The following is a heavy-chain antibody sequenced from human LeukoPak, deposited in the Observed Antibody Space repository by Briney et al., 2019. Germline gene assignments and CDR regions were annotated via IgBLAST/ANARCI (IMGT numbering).Heavy chain of an antibody. J-gene: IGHJ4*02. Sequence: GRSLRLSCAASGFTFSSYAMHWVRQAPGKGLEWVAVISYDGSNKYYADSVKGRFTISRDNSKNKLYLQMNSLRAEDTAVYYCARDMRFGELLPTSIFDYWGQGTLVTVSS. CDR1: GFTFSSYA. CDR3: ARDMRFGELLPTSIFDY. D-gene: IGHD3-10*01. V-gene: IGHV3-30-3*01. CDR2: ISYDGSNK.